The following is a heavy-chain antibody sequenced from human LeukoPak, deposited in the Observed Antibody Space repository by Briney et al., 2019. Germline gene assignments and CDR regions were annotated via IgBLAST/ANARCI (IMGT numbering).Heavy chain of an antibody. CDR1: GGSISSSSYY. J-gene: IGHJ6*02. Sequence: ASETLSLTCTVSGGSISSSSYYWGWIRQPPGKGLEWIGSIYYSGSTYYNPSLKSRVTISLDTSKNPFSLKLSSVTAADTAIYYCARRFRTSYYYYAMDVWGQGTTVTVSS. D-gene: IGHD1-1*01. CDR3: ARRFRTSYYYYAMDV. V-gene: IGHV4-39*01. CDR2: IYYSGST.